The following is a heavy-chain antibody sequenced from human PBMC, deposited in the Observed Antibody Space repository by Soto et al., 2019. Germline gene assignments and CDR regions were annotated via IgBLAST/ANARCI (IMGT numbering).Heavy chain of an antibody. Sequence: GGSLRLSCAASGFTFSSYDMHWVRQATGKGLEWVSAIGTAGDTYYPGSVKGRFTISRENAKNSLYLQMNSLRAGDTAMYYCARASHDYSNYYYGMDVWGQGTTVTVSS. CDR1: GFTFSSYD. CDR2: IGTAGDT. V-gene: IGHV3-13*01. CDR3: ARASHDYSNYYYGMDV. J-gene: IGHJ6*02. D-gene: IGHD4-4*01.